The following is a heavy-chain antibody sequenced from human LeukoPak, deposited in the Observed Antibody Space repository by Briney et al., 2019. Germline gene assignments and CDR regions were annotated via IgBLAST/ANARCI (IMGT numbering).Heavy chain of an antibody. D-gene: IGHD5-18*01. V-gene: IGHV4-39*01. CDR2: IYYSKNT. CDR1: GGSLSSSSAY. J-gene: IGHJ4*02. CDR3: VSPRGFSYGYFDY. Sequence: SETLSLTCTVSGGSLSSSSAYWGWIRHPPGNVLEWIGSIYYSKNTYYNPSLKSRVTISADTSKNQFSLTLGSVSATDTAVYYCVSPRGFSYGYFDYWGQGTLVTVSS.